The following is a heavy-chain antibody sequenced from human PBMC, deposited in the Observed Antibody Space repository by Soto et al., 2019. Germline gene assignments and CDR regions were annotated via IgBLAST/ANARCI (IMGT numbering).Heavy chain of an antibody. CDR1: GFTFSSYA. CDR2: ISYDGSNK. D-gene: IGHD6-13*01. Sequence: QVQLVESGGGVVQPGRSLRLSCAASGFTFSSYAMHWVRQAPGKGLEWVAVISYDGSNKYYADSVKGRFTMSRDNSKNTLYLQMNSLRAEDTVVYYCARDRVYSSSWVDYWGQGTLVTVSS. CDR3: ARDRVYSSSWVDY. J-gene: IGHJ4*02. V-gene: IGHV3-30-3*01.